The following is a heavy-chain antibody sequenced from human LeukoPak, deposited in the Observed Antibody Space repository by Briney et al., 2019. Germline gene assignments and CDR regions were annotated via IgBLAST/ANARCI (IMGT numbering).Heavy chain of an antibody. Sequence: PGGSLRLSCAASGFTFSSYSMNWVRQAPGKGLEWVSSISSSSSYIYYADSVKGRFTISRDNAKNSLYLQMNSLRAEDTAVYYCPRDGIAAAGTPLDYWGQGTLVTVSS. D-gene: IGHD6-13*01. J-gene: IGHJ4*02. CDR1: GFTFSSYS. CDR3: PRDGIAAAGTPLDY. V-gene: IGHV3-21*01. CDR2: ISSSSSYI.